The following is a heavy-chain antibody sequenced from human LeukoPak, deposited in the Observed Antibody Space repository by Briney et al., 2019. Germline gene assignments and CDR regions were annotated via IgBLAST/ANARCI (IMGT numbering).Heavy chain of an antibody. Sequence: SETLSLTCTVSGGSISSSSYYWGWIRQPPGKGLEWIGSIYYSGSTYYNPSLKSRVTISVDTFKNQFSLMLSSVTAADTAVYYCARVNYYVSSGSLDYWGQGTLVTVSS. D-gene: IGHD3-22*01. CDR2: IYYSGST. V-gene: IGHV4-39*07. CDR1: GGSISSSSYY. J-gene: IGHJ4*02. CDR3: ARVNYYVSSGSLDY.